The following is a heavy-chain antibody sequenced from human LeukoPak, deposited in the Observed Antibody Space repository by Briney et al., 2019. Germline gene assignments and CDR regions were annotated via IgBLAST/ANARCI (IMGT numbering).Heavy chain of an antibody. Sequence: SETLSLTCTVSGVSITSYYWSWVRQPPGKGLEYIGYTYYSGTTNYNPSLKSRVTISVDTSKNQFSLRLSSVTAADTAVYYCAREYSTRFDYWGQGTLVTVSS. D-gene: IGHD4-11*01. J-gene: IGHJ4*02. V-gene: IGHV4-59*01. CDR3: AREYSTRFDY. CDR1: GVSITSYY. CDR2: TYYSGTT.